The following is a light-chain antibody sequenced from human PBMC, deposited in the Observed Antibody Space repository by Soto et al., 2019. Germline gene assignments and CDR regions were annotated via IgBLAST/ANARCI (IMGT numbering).Light chain of an antibody. CDR3: QQYDNLLFT. CDR2: KAS. J-gene: IGKJ3*01. V-gene: IGKV1-5*03. CDR1: QSISSW. Sequence: DIQMTQSPSTLSASVGDRVTITCRASQSISSWLAWYQQKPGKAPNLLIYKASSLETGVPSRFSGSGSGTDFTFTISSLQPEDIATYYCQQYDNLLFTFGPGTKVDIK.